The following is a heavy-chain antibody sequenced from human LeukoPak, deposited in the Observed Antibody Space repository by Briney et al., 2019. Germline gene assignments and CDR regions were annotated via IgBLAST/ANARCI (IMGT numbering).Heavy chain of an antibody. J-gene: IGHJ4*02. CDR1: GCTFSNYG. V-gene: IGHV3-23*01. D-gene: IGHD5-12*01. CDR2: ISSSGGGT. Sequence: GGSLRLSCAASGCTFSNYGMSWVRQAPGMGLEWVSIISSSGGGTYYADSVKGRFTISRDNSKNTLYLQMNSLRAEDAAVYYCAERRDGESGPVTNWGQGALVTVSS. CDR3: AERRDGESGPVTN.